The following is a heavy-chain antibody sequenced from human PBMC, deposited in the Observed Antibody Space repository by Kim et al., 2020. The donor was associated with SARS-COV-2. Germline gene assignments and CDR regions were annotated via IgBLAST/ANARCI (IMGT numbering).Heavy chain of an antibody. V-gene: IGHV3-23*01. Sequence: GGSLRLSCAASGFTFSTYAMTWVRQAPGKGLEWVSAFSGSGPDAYYADSVKGRFTISRDNSKNTLYLQMNSLRAEDTAVYYCTRDSPGSTGDSWGQGTLVTVSS. D-gene: IGHD4-4*01. CDR3: TRDSPGSTGDS. CDR2: FSGSGPDA. CDR1: GFTFSTYA. J-gene: IGHJ4*02.